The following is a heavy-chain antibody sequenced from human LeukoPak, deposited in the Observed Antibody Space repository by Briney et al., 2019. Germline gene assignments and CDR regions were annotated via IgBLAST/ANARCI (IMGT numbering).Heavy chain of an antibody. J-gene: IGHJ4*02. CDR1: GFPFTSHW. V-gene: IGHV3-7*03. CDR2: INSDGSEK. Sequence: GGSLGLSCAASGFPFTSHWMSWFRQSPGRGLEWVAHINSDGSEKNYVDSVKGRFTISRDNARNSQFLQMNSLRAEDTAVYYCAKASSIAAPGTPVPGEFDYWGQGTLVTVSS. D-gene: IGHD6-6*01. CDR3: AKASSIAAPGTPVPGEFDY.